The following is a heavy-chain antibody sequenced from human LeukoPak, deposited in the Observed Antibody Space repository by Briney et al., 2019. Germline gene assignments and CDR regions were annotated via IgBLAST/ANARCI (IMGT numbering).Heavy chain of an antibody. V-gene: IGHV4-38-2*02. CDR1: GYSISSGYY. CDR2: SYRSGST. CDR3: ARDQARTRGYYDSSGYYYGGSDAFDI. Sequence: PSETLSLTCTVSGYSISSGYYWCCSRQPRGRGREGIGISYRSGSTYYNPSLKRRVTILVDTSKNQCSMNLSSVPAADTAVYYCARDQARTRGYYDSSGYYYGGSDAFDIWGQGTMVTVSS. J-gene: IGHJ3*02. D-gene: IGHD3-22*01.